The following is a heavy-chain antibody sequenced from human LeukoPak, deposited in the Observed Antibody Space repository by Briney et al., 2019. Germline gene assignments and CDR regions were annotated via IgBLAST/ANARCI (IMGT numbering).Heavy chain of an antibody. J-gene: IGHJ2*01. Sequence: SETLSLTCTVSGGSISSGGYYWSWIRQHPGKGLEWIGYIYHSGSTYYNPSLKSRVTISVDTSKNQFSLKLSSVTAADTAVYYCARSITGPYWYFDLWGRGTLVTVSS. V-gene: IGHV4-31*03. D-gene: IGHD5-12*01. CDR3: ARSITGPYWYFDL. CDR2: IYHSGST. CDR1: GGSISSGGYY.